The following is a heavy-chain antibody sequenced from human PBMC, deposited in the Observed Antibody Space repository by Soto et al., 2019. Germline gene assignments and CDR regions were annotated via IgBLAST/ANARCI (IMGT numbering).Heavy chain of an antibody. V-gene: IGHV1-46*01. CDR3: ARIEYSGYDGTRGDYYYGMDV. CDR1: GYTFTSYY. CDR2: INPSGGST. D-gene: IGHD5-12*01. Sequence: QVQLVQSGAEVKKPGASVKVSCKASGYTFTSYYMHWVRQAPGQGLEWMGIINPSGGSTSYAQKFQGRVTMTRDTSTSTVYMELSSLRSEDPAVYYCARIEYSGYDGTRGDYYYGMDVWGQGTTVTVSS. J-gene: IGHJ6*02.